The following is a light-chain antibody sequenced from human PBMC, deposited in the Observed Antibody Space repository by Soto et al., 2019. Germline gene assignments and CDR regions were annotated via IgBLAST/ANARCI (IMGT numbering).Light chain of an antibody. CDR3: QQYNNWPWT. V-gene: IGKV3-15*01. CDR1: QSVIDTH. Sequence: ELVLTQSPGTLSLSPGERATLCCRASQSVIDTHLAWYQQKPGQPPRLLIYGASTRATGIPARFSGSGSGTEFTLTISSLQSEDFAVYYCQQYNNWPWTFGQGTKVDIK. J-gene: IGKJ1*01. CDR2: GAS.